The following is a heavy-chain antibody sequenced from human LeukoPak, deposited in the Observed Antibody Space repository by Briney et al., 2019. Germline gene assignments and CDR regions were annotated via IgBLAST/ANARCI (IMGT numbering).Heavy chain of an antibody. V-gene: IGHV3-9*01. D-gene: IGHD4-17*01. J-gene: IGHJ3*02. CDR1: EFTFDDYA. Sequence: PGGSLRLSCAASEFTFDDYAMHLVRQAPGKGLEWVSGSSWNSGSIGYADSVKGRFTISRDNAKNSLYLQMNSLRAEDTALYYCAKDISDYGLTYAFDIWGQGTMVTVSS. CDR2: SSWNSGSI. CDR3: AKDISDYGLTYAFDI.